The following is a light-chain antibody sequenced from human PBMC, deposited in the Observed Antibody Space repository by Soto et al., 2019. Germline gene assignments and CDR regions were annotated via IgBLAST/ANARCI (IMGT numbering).Light chain of an antibody. V-gene: IGKV1-5*03. CDR1: QNVENW. CDR3: QQYNSYSLFT. CDR2: KAS. Sequence: DIQMTQSPSTLSASVGDTVIITCRANQNVENWLAWYQQKPGTGPKLLIYKASTLQSGVPSRFSGSGSGTEFTLTISSLQPDDFATYYCQQYNSYSLFTFGPGTKLDIK. J-gene: IGKJ3*01.